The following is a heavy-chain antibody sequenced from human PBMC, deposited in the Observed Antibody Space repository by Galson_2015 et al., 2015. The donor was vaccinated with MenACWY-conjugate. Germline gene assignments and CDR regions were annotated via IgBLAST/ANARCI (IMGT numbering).Heavy chain of an antibody. Sequence: SVKVSCKASGDTFINYTINWVRQAPGQGLEWMGRIVPIFTTTNYAQKFQGRVTITADKSTSTAYMELSSLRSEDTAVYFCARDGPIDYDLNGLKFQHWGQGTLVTVSS. D-gene: IGHD3-22*01. CDR1: GDTFINYT. CDR2: IVPIFTTT. CDR3: ARDGPIDYDLNGLKFQH. J-gene: IGHJ1*01. V-gene: IGHV1-69*08.